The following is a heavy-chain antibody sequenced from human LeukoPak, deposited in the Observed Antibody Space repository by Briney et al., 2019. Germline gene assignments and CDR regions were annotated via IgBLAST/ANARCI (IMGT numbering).Heavy chain of an antibody. CDR2: INPNSGGT. Sequence: ASVKVSCKASGYTFTGYYMHSVRQAPGQGLEWMGWINPNSGGTNYAQKFQGRVTMTRDTSISTAYMELSRLRSDDTAVYYCERAPPHYYYGMDVWGQGTTVTVSS. CDR3: ERAPPHYYYGMDV. V-gene: IGHV1-2*02. CDR1: GYTFTGYY. J-gene: IGHJ6*02.